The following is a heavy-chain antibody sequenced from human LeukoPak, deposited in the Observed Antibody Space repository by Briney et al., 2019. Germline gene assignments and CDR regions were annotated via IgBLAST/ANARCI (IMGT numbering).Heavy chain of an antibody. Sequence: GGSLRLSCAASGFTFSSYAMYWVRQAPGKGLEWVAVISYDGSNKDYADSVKGRFTISRDNSKNTLYLQMNSLRDEDTAVYYCARERERRYSSGGTAGYWGQGTLVTVSS. D-gene: IGHD6-19*01. V-gene: IGHV3-30*04. CDR1: GFTFSSYA. CDR3: ARERERRYSSGGTAGY. CDR2: ISYDGSNK. J-gene: IGHJ4*02.